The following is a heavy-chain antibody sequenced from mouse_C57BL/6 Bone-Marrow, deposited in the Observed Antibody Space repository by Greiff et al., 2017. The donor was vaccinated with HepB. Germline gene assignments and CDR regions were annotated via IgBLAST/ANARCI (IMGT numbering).Heavy chain of an antibody. CDR3: ASSYYYGSSY. V-gene: IGHV1-59*01. Sequence: QVQLQQPGAELVRPGTSVKLSCKASGYTFTSYWMHWVKQRPGQGLEWIGVIDPSDSYTNYNQKFKGKATLTVDTAASTAYMQLRSLTSEDSAVYYCASSYYYGSSYWGQGTTLTVSS. CDR2: IDPSDSYT. J-gene: IGHJ2*01. CDR1: GYTFTSYW. D-gene: IGHD1-1*01.